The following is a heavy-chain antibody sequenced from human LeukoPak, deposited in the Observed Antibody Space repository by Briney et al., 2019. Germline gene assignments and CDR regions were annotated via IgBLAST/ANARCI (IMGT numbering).Heavy chain of an antibody. CDR3: AGTVRGVINYYGMDV. Sequence: GASLRLSCAASGFTFSSYAMSWVRQAPGKGPEWVSAISGSGGSTYYADSVKGRFTISRDNSKNTLYLQMNSLRAEDTAVYYCAGTVRGVINYYGMDVWGQGTTVTVSS. CDR1: GFTFSSYA. CDR2: ISGSGGST. D-gene: IGHD3-10*01. V-gene: IGHV3-23*01. J-gene: IGHJ6*02.